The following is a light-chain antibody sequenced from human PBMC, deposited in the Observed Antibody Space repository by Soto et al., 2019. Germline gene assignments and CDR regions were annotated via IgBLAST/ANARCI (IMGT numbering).Light chain of an antibody. Sequence: DIVMTQSPATLSVSPGERVTLSCRASQSVGSNLAWYQQKPGQPPRLLIFGASTRATGIPTRFIGSGSGTELTLSISSLQSEDFAVNYCHQYHNWPPWTFGQGTKVEI. V-gene: IGKV3-15*01. CDR2: GAS. CDR3: HQYHNWPPWT. J-gene: IGKJ1*01. CDR1: QSVGSN.